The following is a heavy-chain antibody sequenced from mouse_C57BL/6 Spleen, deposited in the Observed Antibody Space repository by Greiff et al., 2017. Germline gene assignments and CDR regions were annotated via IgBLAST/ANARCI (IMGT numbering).Heavy chain of an antibody. J-gene: IGHJ4*01. CDR3: TRAIGDPYAMDY. CDR2: ISSGGDYI. V-gene: IGHV5-9-1*02. CDR1: GFTFSSYA. Sequence: DVHLVESGEGLVKPGGSLKLSCAASGFTFSSYAMSWVRQTPEKRLEWVAYISSGGDYIYYADTVKGRFTISRDNARNTLYLQMSSLKSEDTAMYYCTRAIGDPYAMDYWGQGTSVTVSS.